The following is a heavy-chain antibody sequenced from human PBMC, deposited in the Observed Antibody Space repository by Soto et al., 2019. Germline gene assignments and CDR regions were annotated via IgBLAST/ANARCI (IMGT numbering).Heavy chain of an antibody. V-gene: IGHV3-7*01. D-gene: IGHD2-15*01. J-gene: IGHJ4*02. CDR2: IKQDGREN. CDR3: TRDDAAATD. CDR1: GFTFNSYW. Sequence: EVQLVESGGGLVQPGGSLRLSCAASGFTFNSYWMSWVRQAPGKGLEWVANIKQDGRENHYVDSVEGRFTISRDNAKNSVYLQMNSLRAEDSAVYYCTRDDAAATDWGQGTLVTV.